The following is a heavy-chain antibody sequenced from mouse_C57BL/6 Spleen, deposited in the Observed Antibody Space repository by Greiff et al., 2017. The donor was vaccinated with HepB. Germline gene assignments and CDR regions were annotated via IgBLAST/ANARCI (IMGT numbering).Heavy chain of an antibody. CDR3: ARSHYYGSSYGYFDV. V-gene: IGHV1-72*01. CDR1: GYTFTSYW. J-gene: IGHJ1*03. Sequence: VQLQQPGAELVKPGASVKLSCKASGYTFTSYWMHWVKQRPGRGLEWIGRIDPNSGGTKYNEKFKSKATLTVDKPSSTAYMQLSSLTSEDSAVYYWARSHYYGSSYGYFDVWGTGTTVTVSS. CDR2: IDPNSGGT. D-gene: IGHD1-1*01.